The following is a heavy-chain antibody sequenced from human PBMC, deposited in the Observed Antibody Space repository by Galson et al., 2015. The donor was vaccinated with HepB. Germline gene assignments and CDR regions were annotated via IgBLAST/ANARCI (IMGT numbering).Heavy chain of an antibody. CDR3: TTDPGWSDSSGSDYGTAFDI. Sequence: SLRLSCAASGFTFSNAWMNWVRQTPGKGLEWVGRIKTKFDGGTTDYAAPVKGSFTISRDDSKNTLYLHMNSLKTEDTAVYYCTTDPGWSDSSGSDYGTAFDIWGQGTKVTVSS. CDR2: IKTKFDGGTT. V-gene: IGHV3-15*01. CDR1: GFTFSNAW. D-gene: IGHD3-22*01. J-gene: IGHJ3*02.